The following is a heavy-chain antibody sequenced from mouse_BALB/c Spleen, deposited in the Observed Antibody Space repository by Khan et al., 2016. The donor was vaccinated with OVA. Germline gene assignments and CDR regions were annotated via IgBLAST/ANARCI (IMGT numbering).Heavy chain of an antibody. CDR1: GYSITSDYA. CDR2: ISYSGNT. CDR3: ARMYGGDFDY. J-gene: IGHJ2*02. V-gene: IGHV3-2*02. Sequence: QLEESGPGLVKPSQSLSLTCTVTGYSITSDYAWNWIRQFPGNKLEWMGFISYSGNTKYNPSLKSRISITRDTSRNQFFLQLNSVTIEDTATYYCARMYGGDFDYWGQGTSLTVSS. D-gene: IGHD2-10*02.